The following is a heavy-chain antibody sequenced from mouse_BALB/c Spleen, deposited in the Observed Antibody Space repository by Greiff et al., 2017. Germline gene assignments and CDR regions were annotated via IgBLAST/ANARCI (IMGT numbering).Heavy chain of an antibody. CDR3: AREAFDD. CDR1: GFTFSDYY. J-gene: IGHJ3*01. CDR2: ISDGGSYT. V-gene: IGHV5-4*02. Sequence: EVHLVESGGGLVKPGGSLKLSCAASGFTFSDYYMYWVRQTPEKSLEWVATISDGGSYTYYPDSVKGRFTISRDNAKNNLYLQMSSLKSEDTAMYYCAREAFDDWGQGTLVTVSA.